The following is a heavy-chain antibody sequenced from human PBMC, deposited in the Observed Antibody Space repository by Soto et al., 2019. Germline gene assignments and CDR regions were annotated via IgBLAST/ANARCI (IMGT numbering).Heavy chain of an antibody. CDR3: AKDWVGGSNRYQLDK. CDR2: ISHYETKK. D-gene: IGHD1-26*01. J-gene: IGHJ4*02. V-gene: IGHV3-30*18. CDR1: GFSFSDYG. Sequence: QVQLVESGGGVVQPGRSLRLSCAASGFSFSDYGMHWVRQTPGKGLEWVAVISHYETKKYFEDSVKGRFTISRDNSKNTVYLQVNNLRTEDTGVYYCAKDWVGGSNRYQLDKWGQGTLVIVSA.